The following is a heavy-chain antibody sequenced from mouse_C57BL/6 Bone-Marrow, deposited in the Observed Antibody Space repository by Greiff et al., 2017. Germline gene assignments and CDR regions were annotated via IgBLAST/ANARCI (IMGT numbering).Heavy chain of an antibody. D-gene: IGHD2-3*01. CDR3: ARVLYDYEAMDY. V-gene: IGHV1-53*01. CDR1: GYTFTSYW. J-gene: IGHJ4*01. Sequence: QVQLQQSGTELVKPGASVKLSCKASGYTFTSYWMHWVKQRPGQGLEWIGNINPSNGGTNYNEKFKSKATLTVDKSSSTAYMQLSSLTSEDSAVYYCARVLYDYEAMDYWGQGTSVTVSS. CDR2: INPSNGGT.